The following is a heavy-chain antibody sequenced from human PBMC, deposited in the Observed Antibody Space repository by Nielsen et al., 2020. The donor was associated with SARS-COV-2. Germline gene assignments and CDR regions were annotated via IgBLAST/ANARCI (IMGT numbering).Heavy chain of an antibody. CDR3: AKEEGDY. V-gene: IGHV3-9*01. J-gene: IGHJ4*02. CDR1: GFTFDDYA. CDR2: ISWNSGSI. Sequence: SLKISCAASGFTFDDYAMHWVRQAPGTGLEWVSGISWNSGSIGYADSVKGRFTISRDNAKNSLYLQMNSLRAEDTALYYCAKEEGDYWGQGTLVTVSS.